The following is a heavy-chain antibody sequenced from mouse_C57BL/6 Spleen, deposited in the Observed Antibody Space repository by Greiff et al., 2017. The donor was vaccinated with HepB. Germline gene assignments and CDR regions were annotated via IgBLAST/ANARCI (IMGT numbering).Heavy chain of an antibody. J-gene: IGHJ4*01. V-gene: IGHV1-53*01. CDR3: ARGGTTAEGGYYAMDY. CDR2: INPSNGGT. CDR1: GYTFTSYW. D-gene: IGHD1-2*01. Sequence: QVQLQQPGTELVKPGASVKLSCKASGYTFTSYWMHWVKQRPGQGLEWIGNINPSNGGTNYNEKFKSKATLTVDKSSSTAYMRLSSLTSEDSAVYYCARGGTTAEGGYYAMDYWGQGTSVTVSS.